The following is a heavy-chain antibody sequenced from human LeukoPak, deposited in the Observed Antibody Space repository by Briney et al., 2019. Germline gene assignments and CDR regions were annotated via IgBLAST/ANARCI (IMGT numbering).Heavy chain of an antibody. V-gene: IGHV4-34*01. CDR1: GGSISGYY. Sequence: SETLSLTCTVSGGSISGYYWSWIRQPPGKGLEWIGEINHSGSTNYNPSLKSRVTISVDTSKNQFSLKLSSVTAADTAVYYCARGSSIAAAGTSYFDYWGQGTLVTVSS. D-gene: IGHD6-13*01. CDR2: INHSGST. CDR3: ARGSSIAAAGTSYFDY. J-gene: IGHJ4*02.